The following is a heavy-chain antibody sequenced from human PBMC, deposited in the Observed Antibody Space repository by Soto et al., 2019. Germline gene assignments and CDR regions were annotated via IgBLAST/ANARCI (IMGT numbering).Heavy chain of an antibody. D-gene: IGHD3-3*01. V-gene: IGHV4-4*02. Sequence: SETLSLTCAVSSGSISSSNWWSWVRQPPGKGLEWIGEIYHSGSTNYNPSLKSRVTISVDKSKNQFSLKLSSVTAADTAVYYCARALRRSTIFGVVIMYYFDYWGQGTLVTVSS. CDR3: ARALRRSTIFGVVIMYYFDY. CDR1: SGSISSSNW. J-gene: IGHJ4*02. CDR2: IYHSGST.